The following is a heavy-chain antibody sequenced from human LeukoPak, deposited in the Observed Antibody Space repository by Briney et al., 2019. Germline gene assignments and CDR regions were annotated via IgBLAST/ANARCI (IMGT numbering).Heavy chain of an antibody. V-gene: IGHV4-39*01. D-gene: IGHD3-22*01. CDR1: GVSLSSSNSY. J-gene: IGHJ3*02. CDR2: IYYSGKT. CDR3: ARVWGVTDFYDSRGAFDI. Sequence: SQTLSLTCAVSGVSLSSSNSYWGCIRQPPGKGLEWIRSIYYSGKTYYNASHKTQVSISIDTSKDRFSLKLTSVTAAVTAVYYCARVWGVTDFYDSRGAFDIWGQGTMVTVSS.